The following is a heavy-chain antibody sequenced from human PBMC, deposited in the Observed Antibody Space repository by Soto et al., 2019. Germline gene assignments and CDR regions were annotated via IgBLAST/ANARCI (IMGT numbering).Heavy chain of an antibody. Sequence: QVQLVQSGAEVKKPGSSVKVSCKASGGTFSSYTISWVRQAPGQGLEWMGRIIPILGIANYAQKFQGRVTITADKATSTAYMELSSLRSEDRAVYYCASGPEGLRYVDWRGGDEFRYYYYSGMDVWGQGTTVTVSS. CDR2: IIPILGIA. CDR3: ASGPEGLRYVDWRGGDEFRYYYYSGMDV. V-gene: IGHV1-69*02. D-gene: IGHD3-9*01. J-gene: IGHJ6*02. CDR1: GGTFSSYT.